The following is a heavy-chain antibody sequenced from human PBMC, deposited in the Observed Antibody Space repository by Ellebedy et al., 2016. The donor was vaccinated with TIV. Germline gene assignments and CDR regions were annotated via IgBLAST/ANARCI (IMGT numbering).Heavy chain of an antibody. Sequence: SETLSLTCTVSGGSISSSSYYWGWIRQPPGKGLEWIGSIYYSGSTYYNPSLEGRVTISIDTSQNHFSLKLNSVTAADTAVYYCARQGDFYASGNFPYFDSWGHGTVVTVS. D-gene: IGHD2/OR15-2a*01. J-gene: IGHJ4*01. V-gene: IGHV4-39*01. CDR2: IYYSGST. CDR3: ARQGDFYASGNFPYFDS. CDR1: GGSISSSSYY.